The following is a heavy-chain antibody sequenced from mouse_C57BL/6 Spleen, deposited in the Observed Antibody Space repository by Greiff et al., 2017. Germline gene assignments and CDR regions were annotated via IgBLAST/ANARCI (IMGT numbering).Heavy chain of an antibody. CDR1: GYTFTSYW. V-gene: IGHV1-7*01. Sequence: QVQLKQSGAELAKPGASVKLSCKASGYTFTSYWMHWVKQRPGPGLEWIGYINTSSGYTTSNQKFKDKATLTEDKTSSSADMQLSSLTYEDSAVDYCARYGDYPDYWGQGTTLTVSS. CDR3: ARYGDYPDY. D-gene: IGHD2-4*01. CDR2: INTSSGYT. J-gene: IGHJ2*01.